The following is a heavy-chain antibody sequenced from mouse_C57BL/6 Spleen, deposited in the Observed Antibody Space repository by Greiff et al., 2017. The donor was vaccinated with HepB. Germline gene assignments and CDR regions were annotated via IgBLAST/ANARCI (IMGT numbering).Heavy chain of an antibody. CDR3: ARGGLLRYFDY. D-gene: IGHD1-1*01. V-gene: IGHV1-81*01. J-gene: IGHJ2*01. CDR1: GYTFTSYG. CDR2: IYPRSGNT. Sequence: VQVVESGAELARPGASVKLSCKASGYTFTSYGISWVKQRTGQGLEWIGEIYPRSGNTYYNEKFKGKATLTADKSSSTAYMELRSLTSEDSAVYFCARGGLLRYFDYWGQGTTLTVSS.